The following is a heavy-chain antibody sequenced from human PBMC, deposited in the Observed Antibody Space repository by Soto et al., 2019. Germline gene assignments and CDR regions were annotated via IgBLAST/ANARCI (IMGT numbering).Heavy chain of an antibody. CDR2: IIPIFGTA. CDR1: GGTFSSYA. V-gene: IGHV1-69*13. Sequence: ASVKVSCKASGGTFSSYAISWVRQAPGQGLEWMGGIIPIFGTANYAQKFQGRVTITADESTSTAYMELSSLRSEDTAVYYCARVYLGGYWSFDYWGQGTLVTVSS. J-gene: IGHJ4*02. CDR3: ARVYLGGYWSFDY. D-gene: IGHD2-15*01.